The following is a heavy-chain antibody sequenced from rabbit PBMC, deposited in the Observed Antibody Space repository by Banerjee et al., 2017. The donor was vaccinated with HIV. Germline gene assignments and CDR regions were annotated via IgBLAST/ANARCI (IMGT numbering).Heavy chain of an antibody. CDR3: ARDRANDGGAGYALNL. V-gene: IGHV1S45*01. J-gene: IGHJ4*01. CDR1: GFSFSSGYW. Sequence: EESGGDLVKPEGSLTLTCTASGFSFSSGYWICWVRQAPGKGLEWIGCIYVGSSGKTYYANWAKGRFTISKTSSTTVTLQMTSLTAADTATYFCARDRANDGGAGYALNLWGPGTLVTVS. CDR2: IYVGSSGKT. D-gene: IGHD6-1*01.